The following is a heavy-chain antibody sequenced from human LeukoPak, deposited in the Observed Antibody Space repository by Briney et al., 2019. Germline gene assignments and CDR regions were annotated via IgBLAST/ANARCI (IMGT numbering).Heavy chain of an antibody. V-gene: IGHV1-3*03. CDR1: GYTFTSYA. J-gene: IGHJ4*02. CDR3: ARGLGDYYDSSGDTDY. Sequence: ASVKVSCKASGYTFTSYAMHWVRQAPGQRLEWMGWIDAGNGNTKYSQEFQGRVTITRDTSASTAYMELSSLRSEDMAVYYCARGLGDYYDSSGDTDYWGQGTLVTVSS. D-gene: IGHD3-22*01. CDR2: IDAGNGNT.